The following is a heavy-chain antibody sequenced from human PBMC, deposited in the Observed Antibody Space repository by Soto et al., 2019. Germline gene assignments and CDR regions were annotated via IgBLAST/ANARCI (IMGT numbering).Heavy chain of an antibody. V-gene: IGHV3-23*01. CDR3: AKDRYCSGGSCYSEWAFDI. CDR2: MSGSGGST. D-gene: IGHD2-15*01. Sequence: GGSLRLSCAASGFTFSSYAMTWVRQAPGKGLEWVSTMSGSGGSTYYADSVMGRFNISRDNSKNTLYLQMNSLRAEDTAVYYCAKDRYCSGGSCYSEWAFDIWGQGTMVTVSS. CDR1: GFTFSSYA. J-gene: IGHJ3*02.